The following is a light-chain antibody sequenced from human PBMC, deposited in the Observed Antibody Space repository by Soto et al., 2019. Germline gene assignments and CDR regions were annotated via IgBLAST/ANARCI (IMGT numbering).Light chain of an antibody. J-gene: IGLJ2*01. V-gene: IGLV2-23*01. CDR2: EGS. CDR3: CSYAGSRTVV. CDR1: SSDVGSYNL. Sequence: QSALTQPASVSGSPGQSITISCTGTSSDVGSYNLVSWYQQHPGKAPKLMIYEGSKRPSGVSNRVSGSKSGNTASLTISGLQAEDEADYYCCSYAGSRTVVFGGGTQLTVL.